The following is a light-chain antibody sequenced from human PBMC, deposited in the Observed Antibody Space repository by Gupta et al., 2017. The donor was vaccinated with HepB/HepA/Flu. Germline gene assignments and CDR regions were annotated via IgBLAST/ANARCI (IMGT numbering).Light chain of an antibody. J-gene: IGKJ3*01. V-gene: IGKV4-1*01. CDR2: WAS. Sequence: DIVMTQSPDSLAVSLGERATINCKSSQSVLLSSSNKNYLAWYQQKPVQPPKLLFYWASTREYGVPDRFSGSGSGTDFTLTISGLQAEDVAVYYCQRYVSTPFTFAPGTKVDIK. CDR3: QRYVSTPFT. CDR1: QSVLLSSSNKNY.